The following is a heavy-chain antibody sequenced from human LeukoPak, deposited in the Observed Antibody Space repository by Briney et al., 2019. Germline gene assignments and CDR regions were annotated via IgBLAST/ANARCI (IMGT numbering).Heavy chain of an antibody. CDR3: ARENYYDSSGYLDAFDI. J-gene: IGHJ3*02. CDR2: IYYSGST. CDR1: GGSISSGDYY. V-gene: IGHV4-30-4*01. D-gene: IGHD3-22*01. Sequence: PSQTLSLTCTVSGGSISSGDYYWSWIRQPPGKGLEWIGYIYYSGSTYYNPSLKSRVTISVDTSKNQFSLKLSSVTAADTAVYYCARENYYDSSGYLDAFDIWGQGTMVTVSS.